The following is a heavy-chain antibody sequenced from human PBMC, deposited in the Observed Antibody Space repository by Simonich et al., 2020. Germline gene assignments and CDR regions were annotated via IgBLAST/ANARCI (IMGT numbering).Heavy chain of an antibody. Sequence: EVQLVESGGGVVQPGRSLRLSCAACGFAFDDYAYHWGRQAPGKGLGWVSVISGNSGSIGNADSVKGRFTISRDNAKNSLYLQMNSLRAEDTALYYCAKDVAAAGTEYFQHWGQGTLVTVSS. D-gene: IGHD6-13*01. CDR3: AKDVAAAGTEYFQH. J-gene: IGHJ1*01. CDR1: GFAFDDYA. V-gene: IGHV3-9*01. CDR2: ISGNSGSI.